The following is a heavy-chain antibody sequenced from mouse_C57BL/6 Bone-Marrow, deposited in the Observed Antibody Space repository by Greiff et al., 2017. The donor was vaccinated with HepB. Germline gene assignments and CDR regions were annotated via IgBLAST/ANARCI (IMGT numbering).Heavy chain of an antibody. CDR3: ARSLGGQLRPYYFVY. CDR2: IYPGDGDT. D-gene: IGHD3-2*02. CDR1: GYAFSSSW. Sequence: QVQLQQSGPELVKPGASVKISCKASGYAFSSSWMNWVKQRPGKGLEWIGRIYPGDGDTNYNGKFKGKATLTADKSSSTAYMQLSSLTSEDSAVYFCARSLGGQLRPYYFVYWGQGTTLTVSS. J-gene: IGHJ2*01. V-gene: IGHV1-82*01.